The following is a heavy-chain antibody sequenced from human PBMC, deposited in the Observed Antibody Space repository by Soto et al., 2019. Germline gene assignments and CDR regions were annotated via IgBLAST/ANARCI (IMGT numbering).Heavy chain of an antibody. CDR3: ARFATGQQLVYYYYYGMDV. V-gene: IGHV4-59*01. CDR2: TYYSGST. J-gene: IGHJ6*02. Sequence: SETLSLTCTVSGGSISSYYWSWIRQPPGKGLEWIGYTYYSGSTNYNPSLKSRVTISVDTSKNQFSLKLSSVTAADTAVYYCARFATGQQLVYYYYYGMDVWGQGTTVTVSS. CDR1: GGSISSYY. D-gene: IGHD6-13*01.